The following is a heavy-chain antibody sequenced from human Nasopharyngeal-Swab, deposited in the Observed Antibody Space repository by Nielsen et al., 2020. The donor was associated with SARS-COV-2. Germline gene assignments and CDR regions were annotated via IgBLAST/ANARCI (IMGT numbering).Heavy chain of an antibody. CDR2: INPTDGST. J-gene: IGHJ6*02. Sequence: WVRQAPGQGLEWMGIINPTDGSTSYAQKFEGRVTMTRVTSTSTVYMELNSLRSEDTAVYYCARVSPFRITGTSGMDVWGQGTTVTVSS. CDR3: ARVSPFRITGTSGMDV. D-gene: IGHD1-7*01. V-gene: IGHV1-46*01.